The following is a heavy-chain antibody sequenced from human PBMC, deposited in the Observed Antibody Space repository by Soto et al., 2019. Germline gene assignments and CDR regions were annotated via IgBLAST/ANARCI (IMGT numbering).Heavy chain of an antibody. CDR2: VNPNNGDT. CDR3: AKVSRKGSAIDFDY. Sequence: QVQLVQSGAELKKPGASVKVSCKASGYTFSNYDMNWVRQATGQGPEWIGWVNPNNGDTGDAQKFQGRVPLTTAISTTTAYMELTSLRTEDTAIYYCAKVSRKGSAIDFDYWGQGTLITVSS. CDR1: GYTFSNYD. D-gene: IGHD3-10*01. J-gene: IGHJ4*02. V-gene: IGHV1-8*01.